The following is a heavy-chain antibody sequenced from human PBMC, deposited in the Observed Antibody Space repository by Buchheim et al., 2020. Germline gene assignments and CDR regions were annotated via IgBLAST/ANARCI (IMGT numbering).Heavy chain of an antibody. CDR3: ASTMVRGVIFGTFDY. J-gene: IGHJ4*02. V-gene: IGHV3-30*03. Sequence: QVQLVESGGGVVQPGRSLRLSCAASGFTFSSYGMHWVRQAPGKGLEWVAVISYDGSNKYYADSVKGRFTISRDNSKNQLYLQMNSLRAEDTAVYYCASTMVRGVIFGTFDYWGQGTL. CDR2: ISYDGSNK. CDR1: GFTFSSYG. D-gene: IGHD3-10*01.